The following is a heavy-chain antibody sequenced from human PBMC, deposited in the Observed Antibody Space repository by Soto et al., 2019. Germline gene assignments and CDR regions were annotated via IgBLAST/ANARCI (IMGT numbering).Heavy chain of an antibody. J-gene: IGHJ4*02. Sequence: SQTLSLTCAISGDSVSSNSAAWNWIRQSPSRGLEWLGRTYYRSKWYNDYAVSVKSRITINPDTSKNQFSLQLNSVTPEDTAVYYCARGVRQYYDFWSGYYYYDYWGQGTLVTVSS. CDR1: GDSVSSNSAA. CDR3: ARGVRQYYDFWSGYYYYDY. D-gene: IGHD3-3*01. V-gene: IGHV6-1*01. CDR2: TYYRSKWYN.